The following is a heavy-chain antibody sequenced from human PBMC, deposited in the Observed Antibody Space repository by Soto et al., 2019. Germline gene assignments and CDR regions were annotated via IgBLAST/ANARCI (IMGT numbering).Heavy chain of an antibody. V-gene: IGHV3-9*01. Sequence: EVQLVESGGGLVQAGRSLRLSCAASGFTFDDYAMHWVRQAPGKGLEWVAGLSWSSDRIGYVDSVKGRFTISRDNAKNSLSLQMNSLRADDTALYYCVKDSSGPLSNGFDVWGHGTMVTVSS. CDR1: GFTFDDYA. J-gene: IGHJ3*01. CDR2: LSWSSDRI. D-gene: IGHD2-15*01. CDR3: VKDSSGPLSNGFDV.